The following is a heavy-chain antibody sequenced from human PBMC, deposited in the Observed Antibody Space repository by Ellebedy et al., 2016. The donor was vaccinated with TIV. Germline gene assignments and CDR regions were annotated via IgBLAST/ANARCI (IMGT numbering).Heavy chain of an antibody. V-gene: IGHV1-18*04. CDR2: ISAYNGNT. CDR3: SITMVRGVIYR. J-gene: IGHJ4*02. D-gene: IGHD3-10*01. CDR1: GYTFTSYG. Sequence: AASVKVSCKASGYTFTSYGISWVRQAPGQGLEWMGWISAYNGNTNYAQKLQGRVTMTTDTSTSTAYMELRSLRSDDTAVYYCSITMVRGVIYRWGQGTLVTVSS.